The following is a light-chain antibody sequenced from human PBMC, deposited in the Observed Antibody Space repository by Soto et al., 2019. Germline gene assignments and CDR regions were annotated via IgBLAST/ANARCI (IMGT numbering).Light chain of an antibody. CDR3: QQYNDWPLT. Sequence: EIVMTQSPATLSVSPGERATLSCRASQSVNNNLAWYQQKPGQVPRLLIYHASTGATGIPARFSGSVSGTELTLTISSVQSEDFAVYYCQQYNDWPLTFGGGTKVEIK. CDR1: QSVNNN. CDR2: HAS. V-gene: IGKV3-15*01. J-gene: IGKJ4*01.